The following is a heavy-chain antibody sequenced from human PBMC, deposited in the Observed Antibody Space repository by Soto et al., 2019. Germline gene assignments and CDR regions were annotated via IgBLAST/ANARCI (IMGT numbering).Heavy chain of an antibody. V-gene: IGHV3-48*02. Sequence: EVQLVESGGGLVQPGGSLRVSCAASGFTFSTYSMNWVRQAPGKGLEWVSYMSSRSLTIYYTDSVKGRFTISRDNAKNTMYLQMNSLRDEDTAVYYCARGGISSENGMDVWGQGTTVTVSS. CDR1: GFTFSTYS. CDR2: MSSRSLTI. CDR3: ARGGISSENGMDV. D-gene: IGHD6-6*01. J-gene: IGHJ6*02.